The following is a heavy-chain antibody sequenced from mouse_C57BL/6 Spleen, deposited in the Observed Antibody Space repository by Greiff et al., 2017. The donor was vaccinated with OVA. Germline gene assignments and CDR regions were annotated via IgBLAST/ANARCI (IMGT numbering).Heavy chain of an antibody. V-gene: IGHV1-80*01. CDR2: IYPGDGDT. Sequence: QVQLKESGAELVKPGASVKISCKASGYAFSSYWMNWVKQRPGKGLEWIGQIYPGDGDTNYNGKFKGKATLTADKSSSTAYMQLSSLTSEDSAVYFCARWGSYNYFDYWGQGTTLTVSS. J-gene: IGHJ2*01. CDR1: GYAFSSYW. D-gene: IGHD1-1*01. CDR3: ARWGSYNYFDY.